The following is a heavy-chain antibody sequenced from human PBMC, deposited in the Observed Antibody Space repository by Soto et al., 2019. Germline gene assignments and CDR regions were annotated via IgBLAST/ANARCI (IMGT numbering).Heavy chain of an antibody. CDR1: GYTFTSYD. J-gene: IGHJ6*02. CDR2: MNPNSGNT. V-gene: IGHV1-8*01. Sequence: ASVKVSCKASGYTFTSYDINWVRQATGQGLEWMGWMNPNSGNTGYAQKFQGRVTMTRNTSISTAYMELSSLRSEDTAVYYCARTYDILTGYYIGYYYYYGMDVWGQGTTVTVSS. CDR3: ARTYDILTGYYIGYYYYYGMDV. D-gene: IGHD3-9*01.